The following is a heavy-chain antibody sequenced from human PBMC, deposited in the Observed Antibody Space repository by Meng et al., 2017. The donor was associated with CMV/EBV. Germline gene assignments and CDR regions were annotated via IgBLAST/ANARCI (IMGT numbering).Heavy chain of an antibody. D-gene: IGHD2-21*01. CDR1: GGSISIYY. Sequence: QVRRQGSVPGLVSPSETLSPSCPASGGSISIYYWSWIRQPAGKGLEWIGRIYTSGSTNYNPSLKSRVTMSVDTSKNQFSLKLSSVTAADTAVYYCARGSYYRYVIDYWGQGTLVTVSS. V-gene: IGHV4-4*07. J-gene: IGHJ4*02. CDR2: IYTSGST. CDR3: ARGSYYRYVIDY.